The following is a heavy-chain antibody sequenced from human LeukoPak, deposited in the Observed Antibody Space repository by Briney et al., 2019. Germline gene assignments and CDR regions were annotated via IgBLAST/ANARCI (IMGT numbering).Heavy chain of an antibody. D-gene: IGHD3-10*01. CDR1: GASISNSNYY. CDR3: ARHGGYGSGIDPLDY. V-gene: IGHV4-61*05. Sequence: TSETLSLTCTVSGASISNSNYYWSWIRQPPGKGLEWIAYIYYTGSANYNPSLKSRGTMSVDTSKNQFSLKLTSVTAADTAVYYCARHGGYGSGIDPLDYWGQGTLVIVSS. J-gene: IGHJ4*02. CDR2: IYYTGSA.